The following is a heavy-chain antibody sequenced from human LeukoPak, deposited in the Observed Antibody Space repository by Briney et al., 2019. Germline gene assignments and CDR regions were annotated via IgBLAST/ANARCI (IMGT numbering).Heavy chain of an antibody. D-gene: IGHD3-10*01. CDR1: GYTFTSYG. CDR2: ISAYNGNT. Sequence: ASVKVSCKASGYTFTSYGISWVRQAPEQGLEWMGWISAYNGNTNYAQKLQGRVTMTTDTSTSTAYMELRSLRSDDTAVYYCARGGITMVRGVVTLNWFDPWGQGTLVTVSS. V-gene: IGHV1-18*04. CDR3: ARGGITMVRGVVTLNWFDP. J-gene: IGHJ5*02.